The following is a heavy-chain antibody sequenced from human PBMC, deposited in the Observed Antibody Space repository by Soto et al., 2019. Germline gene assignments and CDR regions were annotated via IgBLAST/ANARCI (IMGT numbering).Heavy chain of an antibody. Sequence: SETLSLTCTVSGGSISSSSYYWGWIRQPPGKGLEWIGSIYYSGSTYYNPSLKSRVTISVDTSKNQFSLKLSSVTAADTAVYYCAGPETDYYDSSGSHYYYYGMDVWGQGTTVTVSS. CDR2: IYYSGST. J-gene: IGHJ6*02. CDR3: AGPETDYYDSSGSHYYYYGMDV. V-gene: IGHV4-39*01. D-gene: IGHD3-22*01. CDR1: GGSISSSSYY.